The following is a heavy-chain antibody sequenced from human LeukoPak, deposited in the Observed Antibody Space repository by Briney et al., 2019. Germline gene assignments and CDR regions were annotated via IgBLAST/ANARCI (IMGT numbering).Heavy chain of an antibody. Sequence: SETLSLTCTVSGGSISSSSYYWGWIRQPPGKGLEWIGSIYYSGSTYYNPSLKSRVTISVDTSKNQFSLKLSSVTAADTAVYYCARSGYSSGWTGYWGQGTLVTVSS. J-gene: IGHJ4*02. CDR2: IYYSGST. D-gene: IGHD6-19*01. V-gene: IGHV4-39*01. CDR3: ARSGYSSGWTGY. CDR1: GGSISSSSYY.